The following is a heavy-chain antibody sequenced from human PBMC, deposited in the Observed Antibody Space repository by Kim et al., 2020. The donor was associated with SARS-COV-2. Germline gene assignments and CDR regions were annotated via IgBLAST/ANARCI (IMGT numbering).Heavy chain of an antibody. CDR1: GGSISSYY. J-gene: IGHJ6*02. CDR2: IYYSGGT. Sequence: SETLSLTCTVSGGSISSYYWSWIRQPPGKGLEWIGYIYYSGGTNYNPSLKSRVTISVDTSKNQFSLKLSSVTAADTAVYYCARDYYGSGSYSYYYYYYGMDVWGQGTTVTVSS. CDR3: ARDYYGSGSYSYYYYYYGMDV. D-gene: IGHD3-10*01. V-gene: IGHV4-59*01.